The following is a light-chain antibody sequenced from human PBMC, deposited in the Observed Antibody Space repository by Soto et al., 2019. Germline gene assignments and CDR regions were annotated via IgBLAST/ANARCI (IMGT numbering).Light chain of an antibody. J-gene: IGKJ5*01. CDR1: QAINRY. V-gene: IGKV1-39*01. CDR2: AAS. CDR3: QQTYDTPIT. Sequence: DIPVAQSPSSLSASVGDRVTITCRTSQAINRYLNWYQQTPGRAPKLLIYAASILYSGVPPRFSGSGVGTYFTLTINGLQPEDFTAYYCQQTYDTPITFGQGTRLDIK.